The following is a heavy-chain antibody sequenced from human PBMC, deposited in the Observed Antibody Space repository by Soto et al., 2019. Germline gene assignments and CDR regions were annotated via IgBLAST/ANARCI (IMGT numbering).Heavy chain of an antibody. CDR3: TTASQSSSWDFYYYYYYGMDV. CDR1: GFTFSSYG. CDR2: IWYDGSNK. V-gene: IGHV3-33*03. Sequence: PGGSLRLSCAASGFTFSSYGMHWVRQAPGKGLEWVAVIWYDGSNKYYADSVKGRFTISRDNSKNTLYLQMNSLKTEDTAVYYCTTASQSSSWDFYYYYYYGMDVWGQGTTVTVSS. D-gene: IGHD6-13*01. J-gene: IGHJ6*02.